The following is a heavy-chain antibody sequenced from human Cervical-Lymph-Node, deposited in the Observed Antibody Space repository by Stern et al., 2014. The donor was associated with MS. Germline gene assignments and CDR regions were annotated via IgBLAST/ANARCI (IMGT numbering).Heavy chain of an antibody. Sequence: VQLVESGAEVKKPGESLKISCKGSGYNFPSFWIGWVRQMPGKGLEWMGSNYPRDSHATYRPSFQGQVTVSADKSINTAYLQWSGLKASDTAIYFCARGLWSFDSWGQGTLVTVSS. CDR2: NYPRDSHA. V-gene: IGHV5-51*01. D-gene: IGHD2-8*02. CDR1: GYNFPSFW. CDR3: ARGLWSFDS. J-gene: IGHJ4*02.